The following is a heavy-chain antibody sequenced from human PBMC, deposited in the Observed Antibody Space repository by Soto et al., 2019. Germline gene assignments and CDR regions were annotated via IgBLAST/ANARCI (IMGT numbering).Heavy chain of an antibody. CDR1: GGSVNTYY. V-gene: IGHV4-39*01. J-gene: IGHJ4*02. CDR2: IYYSGST. Sequence: SETLSLTCTVSGGSVNTYYWGWIRQPPGKGLEWIASIYYSGSTYYNPSLKSRVIISVDTSKNQFSLKLNSVTAADTAVYYCARRRGVGGSWFFDYRGQGTLVTVSS. CDR3: ARRRGVGGSWFFDY. D-gene: IGHD6-13*01.